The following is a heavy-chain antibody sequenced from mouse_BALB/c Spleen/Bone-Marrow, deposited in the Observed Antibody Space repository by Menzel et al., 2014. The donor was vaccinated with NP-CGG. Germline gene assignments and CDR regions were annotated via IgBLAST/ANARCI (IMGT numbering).Heavy chain of an antibody. CDR1: GYTFTSYW. J-gene: IGHJ2*01. Sequence: QVQLQQSGAELVKPGASVKLSCKASGYTFTSYWMHWVKQRPGQGLEWIGEINPSNGRTNYNEKFKSKATMTVDKSSSPAYKEPSSLNSEAPAVFYCARWGFDYWGQGTTLTVSS. CDR3: ARWGFDY. CDR2: INPSNGRT. V-gene: IGHV1S81*02.